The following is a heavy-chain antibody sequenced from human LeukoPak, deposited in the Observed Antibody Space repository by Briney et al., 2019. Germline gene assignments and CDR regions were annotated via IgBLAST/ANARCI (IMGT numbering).Heavy chain of an antibody. V-gene: IGHV4-39*07. CDR2: IYYSGST. D-gene: IGHD6-13*01. Sequence: PSETLSLTCTVSGDSIYSSDYYWGWIRQPPGKGLEWIGNIYYSGSTYYTPSLKSRVTISVDTSKNQFSLKLSSVTAADTAVYYCARAVSIWPHSRFDYWGQGTLVTVSS. J-gene: IGHJ4*02. CDR1: GDSIYSSDYY. CDR3: ARAVSIWPHSRFDY.